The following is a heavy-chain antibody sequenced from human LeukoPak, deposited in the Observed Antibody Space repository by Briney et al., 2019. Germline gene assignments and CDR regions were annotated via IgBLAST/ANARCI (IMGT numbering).Heavy chain of an antibody. J-gene: IGHJ4*02. V-gene: IGHV3-74*01. D-gene: IGHD3-9*01. CDR3: AKGSSFDWLFDY. CDR1: GFTFNNYW. CDR2: INNDGSDT. Sequence: GGSLRLSCVASGFTFNNYWIHWVRQAPGKGLVWVSRINNDGSDTTYADSVKGRFTISRDNAKNTLDLQMHSLRDEDTAVYYCAKGSSFDWLFDYWGQGTLVTVSS.